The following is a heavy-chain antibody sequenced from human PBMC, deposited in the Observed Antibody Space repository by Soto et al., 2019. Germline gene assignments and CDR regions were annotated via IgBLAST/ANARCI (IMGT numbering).Heavy chain of an antibody. V-gene: IGHV4-39*01. CDR3: ARMGDFWSGPGELDP. CDR2: VYYNGFT. CDR1: GGSISSSNYY. D-gene: IGHD3-3*01. J-gene: IGHJ5*02. Sequence: PSETLSLTCTVSGGSISSSNYYWAWIRQSPGKGLEWIGSVYYNGFTYYNPSLKSRVTISVDTSKNQFSLKLTSVTAADTAVYYCARMGDFWSGPGELDPWGQGTLVNVSS.